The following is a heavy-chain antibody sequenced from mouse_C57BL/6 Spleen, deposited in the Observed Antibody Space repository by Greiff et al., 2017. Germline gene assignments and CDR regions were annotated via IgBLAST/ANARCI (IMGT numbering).Heavy chain of an antibody. CDR2: IDPSDSYT. CDR3: ARGYYGSSYGFAY. V-gene: IGHV1-50*01. J-gene: IGHJ3*01. Sequence: QVQLQQPGAELLKPGASVKLSCKASGYTFTSYLMQWVKQRPGQGLEWIGEIDPSDSYTNYNQKFKGKATLTVDTSSSTAYMQLSSLTSEDSAVYYCARGYYGSSYGFAYWGQGTLVTVSA. CDR1: GYTFTSYL. D-gene: IGHD1-1*01.